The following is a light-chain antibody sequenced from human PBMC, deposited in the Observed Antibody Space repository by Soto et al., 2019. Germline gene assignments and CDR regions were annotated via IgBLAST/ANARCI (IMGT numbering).Light chain of an antibody. CDR2: WAS. CDR1: QSVLYSSNNKNY. V-gene: IGKV4-1*01. CDR3: QQYYSAPWT. J-gene: IGKJ1*01. Sequence: DIVMTQSPDSLAVSLGERATINCKSSQSVLYSSNNKNYLAWYQQKPGQPPKLLIYWASTRESGVPDRFSGGRSGTDFTLTIRSLQAEDVAVYYCQQYYSAPWTFGQGTKVEIK.